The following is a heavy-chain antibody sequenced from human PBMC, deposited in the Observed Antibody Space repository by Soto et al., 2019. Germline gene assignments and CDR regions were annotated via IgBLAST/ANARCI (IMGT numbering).Heavy chain of an antibody. J-gene: IGHJ4*02. V-gene: IGHV3-30*18. D-gene: IGHD2-8*01. Sequence: PGGSLRLSCAASGFTFSSYGMHWVRQAPGKGLEWVAVISYDGSNKYYADSVKGRFTISRDNSKNTLYLQMNSLRAEDTAVYYCAKVGIVLMVYATYLDYWGQGT. CDR3: AKVGIVLMVYATYLDY. CDR2: ISYDGSNK. CDR1: GFTFSSYG.